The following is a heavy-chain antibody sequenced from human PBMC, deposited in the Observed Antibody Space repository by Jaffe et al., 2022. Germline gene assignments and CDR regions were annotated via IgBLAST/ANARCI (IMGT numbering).Heavy chain of an antibody. V-gene: IGHV5-51*01. CDR2: IYPGDSDT. CDR3: VRHLYYDILTGYFDY. D-gene: IGHD3-9*01. CDR1: GYSFTSYW. J-gene: IGHJ4*02. Sequence: EVQLVQSGAEVKKPGESLKISCKGSGYSFTSYWIGWVRQMPGKGLEWMGIIYPGDSDTRYSPSFQGQVTISADKSISTAYLQWSSLKASDTAMYYCVRHLYYDILTGYFDYWGQGTLVTVSS.